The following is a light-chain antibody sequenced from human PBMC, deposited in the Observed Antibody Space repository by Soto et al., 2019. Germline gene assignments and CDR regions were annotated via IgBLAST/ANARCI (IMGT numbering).Light chain of an antibody. CDR1: QSVSSY. Sequence: EIVLTQSPATLSLSPGERATLSCRASQSVSSYLAWYQQKPGQAPRLLIYDASNRATGIPDRFSGSGSGTDFTLTISRLEPEDFAVYYCQHYGRSAYTFGQGTTLEIK. CDR2: DAS. CDR3: QHYGRSAYT. V-gene: IGKV3-20*01. J-gene: IGKJ2*01.